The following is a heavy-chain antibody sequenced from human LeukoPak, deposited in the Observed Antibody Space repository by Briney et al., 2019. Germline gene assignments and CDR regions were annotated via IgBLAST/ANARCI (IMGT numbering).Heavy chain of an antibody. J-gene: IGHJ5*02. D-gene: IGHD6-19*01. CDR2: IIPIFGTA. Sequence: ASVKVSCKASGGTFSSYAISWVRQAPGQGLEWMGGIIPIFGTANYAQKFQGRVTITADKSTSTAYMELSSLRSEDTAVYYCARDFESSGWYDPWGQRTLVTVSS. V-gene: IGHV1-69*06. CDR3: ARDFESSGWYDP. CDR1: GGTFSSYA.